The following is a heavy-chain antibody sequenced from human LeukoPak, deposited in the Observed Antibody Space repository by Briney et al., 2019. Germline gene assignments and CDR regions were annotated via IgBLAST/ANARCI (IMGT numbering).Heavy chain of an antibody. CDR2: IKQDGSEK. CDR3: ARETGDYYYYYAMDV. V-gene: IGHV3-7*01. D-gene: IGHD4-17*01. Sequence: GGSLRLSCVASGFTFSTYIMNWVRQAPGKGLEWVANIKQDGSEKYFMDSVKGRFTISRDNAKNSLYLQMNSLRAEDTAVYYCARETGDYYYYYAMDVWGQGTTVTVSS. CDR1: GFTFSTYI. J-gene: IGHJ6*02.